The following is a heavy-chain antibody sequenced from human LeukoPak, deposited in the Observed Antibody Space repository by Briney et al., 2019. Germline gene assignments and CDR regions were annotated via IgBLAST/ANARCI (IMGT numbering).Heavy chain of an antibody. CDR1: GGTFSSYA. CDR2: IIPIFGTA. Sequence: ASVKVSCKASGGTFSSYAISWVRQAPGQGLEWMGGIIPIFGTANYAQKFQGRVTITADESTSTAYMELSSLRSEDTAVYYCARGKLIAVAGPPTFDYWGQGTLVTVSS. J-gene: IGHJ4*02. CDR3: ARGKLIAVAGPPTFDY. D-gene: IGHD6-19*01. V-gene: IGHV1-69*13.